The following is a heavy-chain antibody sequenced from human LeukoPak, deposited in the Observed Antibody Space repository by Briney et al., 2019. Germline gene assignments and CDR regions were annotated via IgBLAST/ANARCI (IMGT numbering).Heavy chain of an antibody. J-gene: IGHJ3*02. D-gene: IGHD3-9*01. CDR3: AREGQTARDNAFDI. CDR1: GYTFTGYY. V-gene: IGHV1-2*06. CDR2: INRNSGGT. Sequence: ASVTVSCKASGYTFTGYYMHWGRQAPGQGLEWMGRINRNSGGTNYAQKFQGRVTMTRDTSISTAYMELSRLRSDDTAVYYCAREGQTARDNAFDIWGQGTMVTVSS.